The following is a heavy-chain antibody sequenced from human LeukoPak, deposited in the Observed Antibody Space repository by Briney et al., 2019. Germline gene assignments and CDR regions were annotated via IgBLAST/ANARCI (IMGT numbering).Heavy chain of an antibody. CDR1: GFTFSDFW. V-gene: IGHV3-7*01. Sequence: GGSLRLSCAASGFTFSDFWMNWVRQAPGKGLEGVASIKQDGSEKYYVDSVKGRFSISRDNAKNSLHLQMNSLRAEDTAVYYCARDHTVDGLFVDYWGQGILVTVSS. D-gene: IGHD6-19*01. CDR2: IKQDGSEK. J-gene: IGHJ4*02. CDR3: ARDHTVDGLFVDY.